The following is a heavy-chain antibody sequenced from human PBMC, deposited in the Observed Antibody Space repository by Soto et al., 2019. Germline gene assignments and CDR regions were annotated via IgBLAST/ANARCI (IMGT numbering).Heavy chain of an antibody. Sequence: XSVKVSCKASVYSFTSYYMHWVRQAPGQGLEWMGIINPSGGSTSYAQKFQGRVTMTRDTSTSTVYMELSSLRSEDTAVYYCARDSFFPTYYYDSSGYLNWFDHWGQGTLVTVSS. CDR3: ARDSFFPTYYYDSSGYLNWFDH. CDR2: INPSGGST. CDR1: VYSFTSYY. J-gene: IGHJ5*02. D-gene: IGHD3-22*01. V-gene: IGHV1-46*01.